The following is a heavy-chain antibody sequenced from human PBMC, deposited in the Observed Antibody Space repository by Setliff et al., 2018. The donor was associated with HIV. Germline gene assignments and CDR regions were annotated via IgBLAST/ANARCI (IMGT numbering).Heavy chain of an antibody. CDR3: AKCRLQFLERCNDALDI. D-gene: IGHD3-3*01. J-gene: IGHJ3*02. CDR1: GYTFTSYA. Sequence: ASVKVSCKASGYTFTSYAIHWVRQAPGQRLEWMGWINVGKGNTKYSQDLQDRVTISADESTNTAYMELTTLRSEDTAMYYCAKCRLQFLERCNDALDIWGPGTMVTVSS. V-gene: IGHV1-3*03. CDR2: INVGKGNT.